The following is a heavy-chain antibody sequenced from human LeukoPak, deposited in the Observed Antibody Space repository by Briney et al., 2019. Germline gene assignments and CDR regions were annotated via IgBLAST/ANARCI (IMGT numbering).Heavy chain of an antibody. CDR3: ARGSPTADYYDSSGRRTYYFDY. V-gene: IGHV4-34*01. D-gene: IGHD3-22*01. CDR1: GGSFSGYY. Sequence: SETLSLTCAVYGGSFSGYYWSWIRQPPGKGLEWIGENNHSGSTNYNPSLKSRVTISVDTSKNQFSLKLSSVTAADTAVYYCARGSPTADYYDSSGRRTYYFDYWGQGTLVTVSS. J-gene: IGHJ4*02. CDR2: NNHSGST.